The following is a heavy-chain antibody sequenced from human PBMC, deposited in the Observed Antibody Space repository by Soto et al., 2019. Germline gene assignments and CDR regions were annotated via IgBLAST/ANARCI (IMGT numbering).Heavy chain of an antibody. CDR3: ARGGYFDSSNYLAY. CDR1: GGPFSSYA. V-gene: IGHV1-69*06. Sequence: SVKVSCKASGGPFSSYAISWVRQALGQGLEWMGGIIPIFGTANYAQKFQGRVTITADKSTSTAYMELSSLRSEDTAVYYCARGGYFDSSNYLAYWGLGTLVTVSS. D-gene: IGHD3-22*01. J-gene: IGHJ4*02. CDR2: IIPIFGTA.